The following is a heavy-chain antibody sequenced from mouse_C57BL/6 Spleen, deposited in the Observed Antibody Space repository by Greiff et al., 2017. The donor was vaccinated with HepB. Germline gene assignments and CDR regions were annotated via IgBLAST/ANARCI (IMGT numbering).Heavy chain of an antibody. Sequence: VQLQQSGPELVKPGASVKISCKASGYAFSSSWMNWVKQRPGKGLEWIGRIYPGDGDTNYNGKFKGKATLTADKSSSTAYMQLSSLTSEDSAVYFCAEGPYYAMDYWGQGTSVTVSS. V-gene: IGHV1-82*01. CDR3: AEGPYYAMDY. J-gene: IGHJ4*01. CDR1: GYAFSSSW. CDR2: IYPGDGDT.